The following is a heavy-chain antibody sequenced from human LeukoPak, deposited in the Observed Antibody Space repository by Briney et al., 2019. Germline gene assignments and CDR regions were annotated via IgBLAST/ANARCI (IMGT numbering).Heavy chain of an antibody. Sequence: SETLSLTCTVSGGSISSYYWSWIRQPAGKGLEWIGRIYTSGSTNYNPSLKSRVTISVDTSKNQFSLKLSSVTAADTAVYYCARSKDYYDSSGYYSLFWFDPWGQGTLVTVSS. J-gene: IGHJ5*02. CDR2: IYTSGST. D-gene: IGHD3-22*01. CDR3: ARSKDYYDSSGYYSLFWFDP. CDR1: GGSISSYY. V-gene: IGHV4-4*07.